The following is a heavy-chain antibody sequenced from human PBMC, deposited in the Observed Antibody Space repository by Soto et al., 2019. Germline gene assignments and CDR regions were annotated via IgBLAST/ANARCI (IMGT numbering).Heavy chain of an antibody. CDR3: ARPTIVTFGWYFDL. Sequence: QVQLQQSGPGLVKPSETLSLTCTVSGGSISSSYASWIRQPPGKGLDWIGRIYTSGSTNYNPSLRMRVTMSVDTSKNQFSLKLSSVTAADTAVYYCARPTIVTFGWYFDLLVRGTLVAVSS. D-gene: IGHD3-16*01. CDR2: IYTSGST. V-gene: IGHV4-4*07. J-gene: IGHJ2*01. CDR1: GGSISSSY.